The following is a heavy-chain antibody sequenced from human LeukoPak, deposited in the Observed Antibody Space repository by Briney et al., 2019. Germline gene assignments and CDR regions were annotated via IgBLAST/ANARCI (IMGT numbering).Heavy chain of an antibody. CDR3: ASPRGFSYGYFDH. J-gene: IGHJ4*02. CDR1: GGSISSSSAY. V-gene: IGHV4-39*01. D-gene: IGHD5-18*01. Sequence: TSETLSLTCTVSGGSISSSSAYWGWIRQPPGKGLEWIGSIYYSKNTYYNPSLKSRVTIFADTSKNQFSLRLDSVSAADTAVYYCASPRGFSYGYFDHWGQGSLVTVSS. CDR2: IYYSKNT.